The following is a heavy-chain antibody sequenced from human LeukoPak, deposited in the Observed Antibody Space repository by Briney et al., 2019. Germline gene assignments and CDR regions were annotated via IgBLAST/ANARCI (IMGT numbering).Heavy chain of an antibody. CDR3: AKIFAVTNTLFDY. D-gene: IGHD4-17*01. V-gene: IGHV3-23*01. J-gene: IGHJ4*02. Sequence: NPGGSLRLSCAASGFTFSSYSMNWVRQAPGKGLEWVSAISGSGGSTYYADSVKGRFTISRDNSKNTLYLQMNSLRAEDTAVYYCAKIFAVTNTLFDYWGQGTLVTVSS. CDR1: GFTFSSYS. CDR2: ISGSGGST.